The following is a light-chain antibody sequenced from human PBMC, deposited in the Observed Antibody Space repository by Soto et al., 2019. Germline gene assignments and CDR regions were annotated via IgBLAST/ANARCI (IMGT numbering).Light chain of an antibody. V-gene: IGKV3-20*01. Sequence: EIVLTQSPGTLSLSPGERATLSCRASQSVSSSYLAWYQQKPGQASRLLIYGASSRATGIPDRFSGSGSGTDFTLTISRLEPEDFAVYYCQQYGSSPQTFGPGTKVEIK. CDR3: QQYGSSPQT. CDR2: GAS. CDR1: QSVSSSY. J-gene: IGKJ3*01.